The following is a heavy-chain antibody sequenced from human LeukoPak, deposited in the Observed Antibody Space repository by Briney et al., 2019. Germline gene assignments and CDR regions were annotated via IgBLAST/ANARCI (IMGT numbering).Heavy chain of an antibody. D-gene: IGHD3-22*01. J-gene: IGHJ4*02. CDR1: GFTFDDYA. CDR3: AKDKARYYDSSGKDY. V-gene: IGHV3-9*01. CDR2: ISWNSGSI. Sequence: PGGSLRLSCAASGFTFDDYAMHWVRQAPGKGLEWVSGISWNSGSIGYADSVKGRFTISRDNAKNSLYLQMNSLRAEDTALYYCAKDKARYYDSSGKDYWGQGTLVTVSS.